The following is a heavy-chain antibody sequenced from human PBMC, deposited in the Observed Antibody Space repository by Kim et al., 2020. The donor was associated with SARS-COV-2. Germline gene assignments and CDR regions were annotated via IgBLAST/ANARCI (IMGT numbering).Heavy chain of an antibody. V-gene: IGHV3-74*01. D-gene: IGHD3-9*01. Sequence: GGSLRLSCAASGFTFSSYWMHWVRQAPGKGLVWVSRINSDGSSTSYADSVKGRFTISRDNAKNTLYLQMNSLRAEDTAVYYCARAEGAVNFDWLLEYGMDVWGQGTTVTVSS. CDR2: INSDGSST. CDR3: ARAEGAVNFDWLLEYGMDV. J-gene: IGHJ6*02. CDR1: GFTFSSYW.